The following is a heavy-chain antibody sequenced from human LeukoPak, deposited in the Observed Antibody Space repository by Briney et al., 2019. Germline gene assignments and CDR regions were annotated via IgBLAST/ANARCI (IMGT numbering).Heavy chain of an antibody. CDR1: GFTVSSYG. J-gene: IGHJ4*02. CDR3: AKSSEVVVAATLFDY. V-gene: IGHV3-23*01. Sequence: GGSLRLSCAASGFTVSSYGMTWVRLAPGKGLEWVSGVSGSGGSTYYADSVKGRFTISRDNSKNTLYLQMNSLRAEDTAVYYCAKSSEVVVAATLFDYWGQGTLVTVSS. D-gene: IGHD2-15*01. CDR2: VSGSGGST.